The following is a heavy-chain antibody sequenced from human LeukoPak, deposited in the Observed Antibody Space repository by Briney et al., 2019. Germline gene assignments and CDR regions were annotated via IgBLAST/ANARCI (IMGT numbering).Heavy chain of an antibody. CDR2: ISGSGGST. V-gene: IGHV3-23*01. CDR1: GFTFSSYA. Sequence: GGSLRLSCAASGFTFSSYAMSWVRQAPGKGLEWVSAISGSGGSTYYADSVEGRFTISRDNSKNTLYLQMNSLRAEDTAVYYCAKDQGGYNSYYFDYWGQGTLVTVSS. J-gene: IGHJ4*02. CDR3: AKDQGGYNSYYFDY. D-gene: IGHD5-24*01.